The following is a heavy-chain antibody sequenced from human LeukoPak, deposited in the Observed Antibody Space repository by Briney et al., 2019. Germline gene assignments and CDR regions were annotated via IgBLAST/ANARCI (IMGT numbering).Heavy chain of an antibody. CDR2: MNPNSGNT. D-gene: IGHD3-22*01. CDR3: ARGRSLYYDSSGYYQNWFDP. CDR1: GYTFTSYD. J-gene: IGHJ5*02. Sequence: ASVKLFCKASGYTFTSYDINWVRQATGQGLEWMGWMNPNSGNTGYAQKFQGRVTMTRNTSISTAYMELSSLRSEDTAVYYCARGRSLYYDSSGYYQNWFDPWGQGTLVTVSS. V-gene: IGHV1-8*01.